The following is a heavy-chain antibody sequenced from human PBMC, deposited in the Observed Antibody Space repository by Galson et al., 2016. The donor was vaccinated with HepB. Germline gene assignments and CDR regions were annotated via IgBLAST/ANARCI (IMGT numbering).Heavy chain of an antibody. Sequence: SLRLSCAASGFTFDDYAMHWVRQAPGKGLEWVSGISWNSGSIDYADSVKGRFTISRDNAKNSLFLQINSLRAEDTALYYCAKALTGSSYYGMDYWGQGTLVTVSS. D-gene: IGHD4-17*01. CDR2: ISWNSGSI. CDR1: GFTFDDYA. V-gene: IGHV3-9*01. CDR3: AKALTGSSYYGMDY. J-gene: IGHJ4*02.